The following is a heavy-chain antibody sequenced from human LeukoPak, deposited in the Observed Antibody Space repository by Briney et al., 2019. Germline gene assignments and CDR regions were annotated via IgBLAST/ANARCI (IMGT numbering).Heavy chain of an antibody. J-gene: IGHJ4*02. CDR1: GYTFTSYG. Sequence: GASVKVSCKASGYTFTSYGISWVRQAPGQGLERMGWVSAYNGNTNYAQKLQGRVTMTTDTSTSTAYMELRSLRSDDTAVYYCARDRSPHYYDSSGFDYWGRGTLVTVSS. CDR2: VSAYNGNT. D-gene: IGHD3-22*01. CDR3: ARDRSPHYYDSSGFDY. V-gene: IGHV1-18*01.